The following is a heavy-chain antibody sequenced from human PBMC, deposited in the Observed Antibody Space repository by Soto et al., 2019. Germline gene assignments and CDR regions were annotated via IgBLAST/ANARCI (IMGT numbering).Heavy chain of an antibody. V-gene: IGHV4-39*01. CDR2: VFYTGFT. Sequence: SETLSLTCAVSGGSISGSCYYWGWLRQSPGRGPEWIGSVFYTGFTSYNPSLESRVSVSVDTSKNQFSLKVSAVTAADTAVYYCASSQKGYNWNYFDHWGQGALVTVSS. J-gene: IGHJ4*02. D-gene: IGHD1-20*01. CDR1: GGSISGSCYY. CDR3: ASSQKGYNWNYFDH.